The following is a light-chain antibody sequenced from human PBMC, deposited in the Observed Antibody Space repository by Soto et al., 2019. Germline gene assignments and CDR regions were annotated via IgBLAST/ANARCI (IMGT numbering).Light chain of an antibody. CDR3: SSYTSSSPL. CDR2: DVS. CDR1: SSDVGGYNY. J-gene: IGLJ2*01. Sequence: QSALTLPASVSGSPGQSITISCTGTSSDVGGYNYVSWYQQHPGKAPKLMIYDVSNRPSGVSNRFSGSKSGNTASLTISGLQAEDEADYYCSSYTSSSPLFGGGTKLTVL. V-gene: IGLV2-14*01.